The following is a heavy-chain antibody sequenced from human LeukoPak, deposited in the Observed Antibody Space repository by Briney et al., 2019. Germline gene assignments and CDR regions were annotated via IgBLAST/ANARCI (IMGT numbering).Heavy chain of an antibody. D-gene: IGHD3-16*01. CDR3: ARGYGGIYYYYMDV. J-gene: IGHJ6*03. CDR1: GGSISSYY. Sequence: SETLSLTCTVSGGSISSYYWSWIRQTPGKGLEWIGEINHSGSTNYNPSLKSRVTISVDTSKNQFSLKLRSVTAADTAVYYCARGYGGIYYYYMDVWGKGTTVTVSS. CDR2: INHSGST. V-gene: IGHV4-34*01.